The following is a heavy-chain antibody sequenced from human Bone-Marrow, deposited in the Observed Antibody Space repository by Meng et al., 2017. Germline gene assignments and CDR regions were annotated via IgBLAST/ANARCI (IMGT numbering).Heavy chain of an antibody. V-gene: IGHV4-34*01. CDR1: GGSFSDYY. J-gene: IGHJ4*02. CDR2: INHSGST. D-gene: IGHD4-11*01. CDR3: ARGPTTMAHDFDY. Sequence: QVRLQRWGAVLLKPSEPLSLTCVFSGGSFSDYYWSWIRQPPGKGLEWIGEINHSGSTNYNPSLESRATISVDTSQNNLSLKLSSVTAADSAVYYCARGPTTMAHDFDYWGQGTLVTVSS.